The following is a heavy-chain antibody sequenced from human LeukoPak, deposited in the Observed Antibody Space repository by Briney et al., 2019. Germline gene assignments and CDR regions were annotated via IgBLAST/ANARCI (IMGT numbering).Heavy chain of an antibody. D-gene: IGHD1-26*01. V-gene: IGHV5-51*01. Sequence: GASLKISCKCSGYSFTSYWLGCVRAMPGEGLEWVGIIYPGDNDTRYSPSFEGQVTISADKSISSAYLQWSSQKASDNAMYYGERIRSGSHKYYFDYWGQGNLVTVSA. CDR2: IYPGDNDT. CDR1: GYSFTSYW. J-gene: IGHJ4*02. CDR3: ERIRSGSHKYYFDY.